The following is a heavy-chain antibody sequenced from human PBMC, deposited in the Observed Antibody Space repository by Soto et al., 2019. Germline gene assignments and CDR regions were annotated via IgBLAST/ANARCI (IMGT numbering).Heavy chain of an antibody. V-gene: IGHV4-61*08. CDR1: GGSVSSGVYY. CDR2: IYYSGST. D-gene: IGHD6-13*01. CDR3: AMLSIAAAGTRHLFDP. J-gene: IGHJ5*02. Sequence: PSETLSLTCTVSGGSVSSGVYYWSWIRQPPGKGLECIGYIYYSGSTNYNPSLKSRVTISVDTSKNQFSLRLSPVTAADTAVYYCAMLSIAAAGTRHLFDPWGQGTLVTVSS.